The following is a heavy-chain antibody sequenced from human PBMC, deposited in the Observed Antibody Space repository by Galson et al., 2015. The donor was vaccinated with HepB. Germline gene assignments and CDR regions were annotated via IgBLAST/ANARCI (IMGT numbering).Heavy chain of an antibody. CDR1: GFTFSSYG. CDR2: IWYDGSNK. CDR3: ARDTAADYYYYMDV. D-gene: IGHD6-13*01. Sequence: SLRLSCAASGFTFSSYGMHWVRQAPGKGLEWVAVIWYDGSNKYYADSVKGRFTISRDNSKNTLYLQMNSLRAEDTAVYYCARDTAADYYYYMDVWGKGTTVTVSS. J-gene: IGHJ6*03. V-gene: IGHV3-33*01.